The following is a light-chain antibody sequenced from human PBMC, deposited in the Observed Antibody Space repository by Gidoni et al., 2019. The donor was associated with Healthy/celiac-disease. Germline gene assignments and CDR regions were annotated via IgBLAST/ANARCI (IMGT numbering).Light chain of an antibody. CDR2: AAS. J-gene: IGKJ4*01. CDR3: QQSYSNPRT. V-gene: IGKV1-39*01. Sequence: DIQMTQSPSSLSASVGDRVTITCRASQSISNYLNWYQQKPGKAPKLLIYAASSLQSGVPSRFSGSGSGTDFTLTISSLQPEDIATYYCQQSYSNPRTFGGGTKVEIK. CDR1: QSISNY.